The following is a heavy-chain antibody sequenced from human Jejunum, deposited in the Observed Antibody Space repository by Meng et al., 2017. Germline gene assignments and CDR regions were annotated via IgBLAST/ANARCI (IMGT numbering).Heavy chain of an antibody. V-gene: IGHV3-74*01. Sequence: VQLVESGGGLVQPGGSLRLSCAASGFIFNNYQMHWLRQAPGEGLVWVSRLHGDGSGPIYADSVKGRFTISRDNAKNTLDLQMKSLRLDDTAVYYCVRDNCGPDYWDQGTLVTVSS. CDR1: GFIFNNYQ. CDR2: LHGDGSGP. D-gene: IGHD1-1*01. CDR3: VRDNCGPDY. J-gene: IGHJ4*02.